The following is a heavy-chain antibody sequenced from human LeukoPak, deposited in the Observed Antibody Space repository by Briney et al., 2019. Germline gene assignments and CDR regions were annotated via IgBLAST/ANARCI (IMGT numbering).Heavy chain of an antibody. V-gene: IGHV3-48*04. D-gene: IGHD2-8*01. CDR3: ARDRFGVFDY. CDR1: GFTFSSYG. Sequence: PGGSLRLSCAASGFTFSSYGMHWVRQAPGKGLEWISSINSNGDTIHYADSVKGRFTISRDNAKNSLYLQMTSLRAGDTAKYYCARDRFGVFDYWGPGTLVTVSS. CDR2: INSNGDTI. J-gene: IGHJ4*02.